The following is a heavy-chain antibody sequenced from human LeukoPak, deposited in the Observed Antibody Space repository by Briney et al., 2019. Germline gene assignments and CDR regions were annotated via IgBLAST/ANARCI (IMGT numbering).Heavy chain of an antibody. J-gene: IGHJ6*02. CDR1: GFTFSSYW. V-gene: IGHV3-7*01. CDR2: INQDGGEN. Sequence: PGGSLRLSCAASGFTFSSYWMSWVRQAPGKGLEWVANINQDGGENYYVDSVKGRFTISRDNAKNSLYLQMNSLRTEDTAVYYWARDNDIVVVPAALYGMDVWGQGKTVTVSS. CDR3: ARDNDIVVVPAALYGMDV. D-gene: IGHD2-2*01.